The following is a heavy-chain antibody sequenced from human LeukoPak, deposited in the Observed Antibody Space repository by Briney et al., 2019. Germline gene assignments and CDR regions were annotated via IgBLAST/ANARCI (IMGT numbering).Heavy chain of an antibody. CDR2: ISGSGGST. J-gene: IGHJ4*02. V-gene: IGHV3-23*01. D-gene: IGHD3-10*01. Sequence: PGGSLRLSCAASGFTYSMYAMSWVRQAPGKALEWVSAISGSGGSTYYADSVKGRFTISRDYSKNTLYLQMNSLRAEDTAVYYCAKDLGDFTYYYGSGTYYSASDYWGQGTLVTVSS. CDR3: AKDLGDFTYYYGSGTYYSASDY. CDR1: GFTYSMYA.